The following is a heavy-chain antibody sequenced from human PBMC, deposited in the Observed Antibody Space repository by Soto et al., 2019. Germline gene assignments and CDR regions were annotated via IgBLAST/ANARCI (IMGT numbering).Heavy chain of an antibody. CDR2: ISAYNGNT. V-gene: IGHV1-18*01. CDR1: GYTFTSYG. D-gene: IGHD3-9*01. CDR3: ASGPHLYDILTGHSRTYFDY. Sequence: ASVKVSCKASGYTFTSYGISWVRQAPGQGLEWMGWISAYNGNTNYAQKLQGRVTMTTDTSTSTAYMELRSLRSDDTAVYYCASGPHLYDILTGHSRTYFDYWGQGTLVTVSS. J-gene: IGHJ4*02.